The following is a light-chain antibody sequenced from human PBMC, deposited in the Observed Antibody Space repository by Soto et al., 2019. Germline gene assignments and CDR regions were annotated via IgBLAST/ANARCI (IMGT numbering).Light chain of an antibody. V-gene: IGLV2-14*01. CDR3: SSYTSSTTVV. CDR2: EVS. CDR1: SSDVGGYNY. J-gene: IGLJ2*01. Sequence: QSALTQSASVSGSPGQSITISCTGTSSDVGGYNYVSWYQQHPGKAPKLLIYEVSNRPSGVSNRFSGSKSGNTASLTISGLQAEDEADYYCSSYTSSTTVVFGGGTKLT.